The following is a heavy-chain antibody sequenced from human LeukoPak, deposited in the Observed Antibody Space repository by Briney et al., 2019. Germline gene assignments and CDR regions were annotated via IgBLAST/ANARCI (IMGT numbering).Heavy chain of an antibody. D-gene: IGHD6-13*01. CDR1: GFTFSSYA. J-gene: IGHJ4*02. V-gene: IGHV3-23*01. Sequence: GGSLRLSCAASGFTFSSYAMSWVRQAPGKGLEWVSAISGSGGSTYYADSVKGRFTISRDNSKNTLYLQMNSLRAEDTAVYYCAKSKQQLVGRAGYYFDYWGQGTLVTVSS. CDR3: AKSKQQLVGRAGYYFDY. CDR2: ISGSGGST.